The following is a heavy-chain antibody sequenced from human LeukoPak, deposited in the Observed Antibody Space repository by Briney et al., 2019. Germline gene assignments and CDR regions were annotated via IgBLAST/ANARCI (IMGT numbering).Heavy chain of an antibody. CDR2: IIPILGIA. J-gene: IGHJ4*02. Sequence: SVKVSCKASGGTFSSYAISWVRQAPGQGLEWMGRIIPILGIANDAQKFQGRVTITADKSTNPAYMELSSLRSEDKAVYYCARFRLSGGVIRGVTAYYFDYWGQGTLVTVSS. CDR3: ARFRLSGGVIRGVTAYYFDY. D-gene: IGHD3-10*01. V-gene: IGHV1-69*04. CDR1: GGTFSSYA.